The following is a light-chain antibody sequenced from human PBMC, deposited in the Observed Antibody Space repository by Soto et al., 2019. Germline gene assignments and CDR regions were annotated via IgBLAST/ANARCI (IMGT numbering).Light chain of an antibody. CDR1: QSVSSN. Sequence: EIVMTQSPATLSVSPGERATLSCRASQSVSSNLAWYQQKPGQAPRLLIYGASTRSTGIPARFSGGGPGTECTLTISSLQSEDFAVYDWQQYNNWPPLTFGGGTKVEIK. CDR2: GAS. CDR3: QQYNNWPPLT. V-gene: IGKV3-15*01. J-gene: IGKJ4*01.